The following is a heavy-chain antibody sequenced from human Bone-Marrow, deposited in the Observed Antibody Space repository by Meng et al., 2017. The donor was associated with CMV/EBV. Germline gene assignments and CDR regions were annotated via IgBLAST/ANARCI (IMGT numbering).Heavy chain of an antibody. Sequence: SETLSLTCTVSGGSISSSSYYWGWIRQPPGKRLEWIGSIYYSGSTYYNPSLKSRVTISVDTSKNQFSLKLSSVTAADTAVYYCARASVEGMATAFDYWGQGTLVTVSS. V-gene: IGHV4-39*07. D-gene: IGHD5-12*01. CDR3: ARASVEGMATAFDY. J-gene: IGHJ4*02. CDR2: IYYSGST. CDR1: GGSISSSSYY.